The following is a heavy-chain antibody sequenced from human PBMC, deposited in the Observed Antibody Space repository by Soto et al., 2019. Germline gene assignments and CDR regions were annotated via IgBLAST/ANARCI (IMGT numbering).Heavy chain of an antibody. Sequence: SVKLSCKTSGYTFTDSFIDWVRQAHGQGLEWMGRVIPILNMANYAQKFQGRVTITADKSTSTAYMILSSLRSEDTAVYYCARAPAYSSGSQINYGMAVWGQGPTVTFS. V-gene: IGHV1-69*04. CDR1: GYTFTDSF. J-gene: IGHJ6*02. CDR3: ARAPAYSSGSQINYGMAV. CDR2: VIPILNMA. D-gene: IGHD6-19*01.